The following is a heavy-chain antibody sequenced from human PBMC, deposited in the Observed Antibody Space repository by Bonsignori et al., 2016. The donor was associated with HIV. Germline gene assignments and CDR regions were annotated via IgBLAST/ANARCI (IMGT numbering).Heavy chain of an antibody. V-gene: IGHV3-48*03. Sequence: WIRQPPGKGLEWVSYISSSGSAIYYADSVKGRFTISRDNAKNSLYLQMNSLRAEDTAIYYCARDSKELVPAPIFYHYYYMDVWGKGTTVTVSS. J-gene: IGHJ6*03. D-gene: IGHD2-2*01. CDR3: ARDSKELVPAPIFYHYYYMDV. CDR2: ISSSGSAI.